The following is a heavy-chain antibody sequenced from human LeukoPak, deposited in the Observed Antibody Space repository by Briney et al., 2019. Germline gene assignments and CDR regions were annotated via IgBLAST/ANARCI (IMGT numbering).Heavy chain of an antibody. Sequence: SETLSLTCAVSGFSISSSYYWGWIRQPPGKGLEWIGSIYHSGSTYYSPSLKSRVTISLDTSKNQFSLNLSSVTAADTAVYYCARDRMNIAVAGKFDYWGQGTLVTVSS. D-gene: IGHD6-19*01. CDR1: GFSISSSYY. CDR3: ARDRMNIAVAGKFDY. V-gene: IGHV4-38-2*02. CDR2: IYHSGST. J-gene: IGHJ4*02.